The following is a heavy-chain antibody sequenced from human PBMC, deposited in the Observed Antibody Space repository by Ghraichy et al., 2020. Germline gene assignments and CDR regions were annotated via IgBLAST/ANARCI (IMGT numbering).Heavy chain of an antibody. CDR3: ARGPYYYDSSGYFFQH. Sequence: SETLSLTCTVSGGSISSGGYYWSWIRQHPGKGLEWIGYIYYSGSTYYNPSLKSRVTISVDTSKNQFSLKLSSVTAADTAVYYCARGPYYYDSSGYFFQHWGKGTLSPSPQ. D-gene: IGHD3-22*01. CDR1: GGSISSGGYY. J-gene: IGHJ1*01. CDR2: IYYSGST. V-gene: IGHV4-31*03.